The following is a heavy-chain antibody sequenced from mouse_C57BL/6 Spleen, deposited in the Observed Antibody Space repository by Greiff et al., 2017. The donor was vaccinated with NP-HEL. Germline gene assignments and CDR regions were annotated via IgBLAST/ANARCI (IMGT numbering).Heavy chain of an antibody. J-gene: IGHJ4*01. V-gene: IGHV1-66*01. CDR3: ARGEYDYDEGYAMDY. CDR1: GYSFTSYY. Sequence: QVQLKQSGPELVKPGASVKISCKASGYSFTSYYIHWVKQRPGQGLEWIGWIYPGSGNTKYNEKFKGKATLTADTSSSTAYMQLSSLTSEDSAVYYCARGEYDYDEGYAMDYWGQGTSVTVSS. CDR2: IYPGSGNT. D-gene: IGHD2-4*01.